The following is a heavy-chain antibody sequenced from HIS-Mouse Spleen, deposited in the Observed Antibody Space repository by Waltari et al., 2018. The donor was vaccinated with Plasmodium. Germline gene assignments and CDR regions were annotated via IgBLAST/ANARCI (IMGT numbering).Heavy chain of an antibody. Sequence: QVQLVQSGAEVKKPGASVKVSCKASGYTFTSYGISWVRQGPGQGLEWMGWISAYNGKTNEAQKRQGRGTRTTDTSTSTAYMELRSLRADATAVYYCARLLPWVHGHFDYWGQGTLVTVSS. J-gene: IGHJ4*02. CDR2: ISAYNGKT. D-gene: IGHD1-26*01. CDR3: ARLLPWVHGHFDY. V-gene: IGHV1-18*01. CDR1: GYTFTSYG.